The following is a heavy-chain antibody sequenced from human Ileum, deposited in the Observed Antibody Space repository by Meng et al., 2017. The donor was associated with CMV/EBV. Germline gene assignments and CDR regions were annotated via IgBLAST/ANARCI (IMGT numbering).Heavy chain of an antibody. D-gene: IGHD3/OR15-3a*01. CDR2: ISSGSSNV. Sequence: GGSLRLSFAASEFTFINHSMNWVRQAPGKGLEWVSSISSGSSNVYYVDSVKGRFTISGDNAKNSLYLQMNSLRAEDTAVYYCARESDSCYGMDVWGQGTTVTVSS. CDR1: EFTFINHS. V-gene: IGHV3-21*01. CDR3: ARESDSCYGMDV. J-gene: IGHJ6*02.